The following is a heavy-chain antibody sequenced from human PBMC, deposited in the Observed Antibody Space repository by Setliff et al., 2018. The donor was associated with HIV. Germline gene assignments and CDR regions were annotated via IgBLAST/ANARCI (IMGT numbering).Heavy chain of an antibody. CDR1: GDSITSRY. D-gene: IGHD3-16*01. CDR2: IYSRGSA. J-gene: IGHJ3*02. Sequence: SETLSLTCTVAGDSITSRYWSWIRQPAGKGLEWIGRIYSRGSADYNPSLRSRVTLSLDTSKNQYSLKLTSVTAADTAVYYCAREPILGGITESASDIWDQGTMVTVSS. CDR3: AREPILGGITESASDI. V-gene: IGHV4-4*07.